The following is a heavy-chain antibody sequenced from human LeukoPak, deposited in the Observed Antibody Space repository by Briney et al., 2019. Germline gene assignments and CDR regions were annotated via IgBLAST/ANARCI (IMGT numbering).Heavy chain of an antibody. CDR3: ARGVRWLQLSYFDY. V-gene: IGHV4-31*03. CDR2: IYYSWST. Sequence: SETLSLTCPVSSGSISSGVYYWSWIRQHPGKGLEWIGYIYYSWSTYYNPSLKSRVTISVDTSKNQFSLKLSSVTAADTAVYYCARGVRWLQLSYFDYWGQGTLVTVSS. CDR1: SGSISSGVYY. D-gene: IGHD5-24*01. J-gene: IGHJ4*02.